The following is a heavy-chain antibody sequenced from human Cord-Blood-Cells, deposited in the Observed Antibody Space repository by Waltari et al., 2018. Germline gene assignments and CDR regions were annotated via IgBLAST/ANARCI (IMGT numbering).Heavy chain of an antibody. CDR3: ARRDSSSWYYYYYGMDV. Sequence: QLQLQESGPGLVKPSETLSLTCTVSGGSISSSSYYWGWIRQPPGKGLEWIGSIYYSGSTYYNPPLKSRVTISVDTSKNQFSLKLSSVTAADTAVYYCARRDSSSWYYYYYGMDVWGQGTTVTVSS. V-gene: IGHV4-39*01. CDR2: IYYSGST. J-gene: IGHJ6*02. D-gene: IGHD6-13*01. CDR1: GGSISSSSYY.